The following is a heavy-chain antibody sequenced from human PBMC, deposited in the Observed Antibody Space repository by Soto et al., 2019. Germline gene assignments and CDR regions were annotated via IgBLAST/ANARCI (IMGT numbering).Heavy chain of an antibody. Sequence: GGSLRLSCAASGFTFSSYSMNWVRQALGKGLEWVSSISSSSSYIHYADSVKGRFTISRDNSKNTLYLQMNSLRAEDTAVYYCARDCPTNYGDACMDVWGQGTTVTVSS. CDR2: ISSSSSYI. D-gene: IGHD4-17*01. J-gene: IGHJ6*02. V-gene: IGHV3-21*04. CDR1: GFTFSSYS. CDR3: ARDCPTNYGDACMDV.